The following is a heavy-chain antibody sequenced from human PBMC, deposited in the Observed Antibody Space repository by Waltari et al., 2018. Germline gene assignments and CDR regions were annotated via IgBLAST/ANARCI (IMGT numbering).Heavy chain of an antibody. CDR3: ARSYRFSDIGEDGFDI. CDR1: GYSFTTYW. CDR2: SCPGDSDI. J-gene: IGHJ3*02. Sequence: EVQLVQSGAEFKKPGESLKISCQGSGYSFTTYWIGWVRQMPGKGLEWMGISCPGDSDIRYSQSFKGQVTISADKSINTAYLQWSSLKASDTAIYFCARSYRFSDIGEDGFDIWGQGTVLTVSS. V-gene: IGHV5-51*01. D-gene: IGHD3-3*01.